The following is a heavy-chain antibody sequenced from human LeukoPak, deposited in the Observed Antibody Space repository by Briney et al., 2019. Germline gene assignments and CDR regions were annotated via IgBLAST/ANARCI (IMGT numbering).Heavy chain of an antibody. Sequence: GASVKVSCKASGYTFTSYGISWVRQAPGQGLEWMGWISAYSGNTNYAQKFQGRVTMTRDTSTSTVYMELSSLRSEDTAVYYCARGHDYGDYSHDYWGQGTLVTVSS. J-gene: IGHJ4*02. V-gene: IGHV1-18*01. CDR2: ISAYSGNT. CDR3: ARGHDYGDYSHDY. D-gene: IGHD4-17*01. CDR1: GYTFTSYG.